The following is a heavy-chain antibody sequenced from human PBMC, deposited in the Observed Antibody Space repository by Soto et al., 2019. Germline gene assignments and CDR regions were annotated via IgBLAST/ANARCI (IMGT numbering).Heavy chain of an antibody. CDR3: ARQVYYYDSSGYYGLGYFDY. J-gene: IGHJ4*02. CDR1: GYTFTSYG. D-gene: IGHD3-22*01. Sequence: QVQLVQSGAEVKKPGASVKVSCKASGYTFTSYGISWVRQAPGQGLEWMGWISAYNGNTNYAQKLQGRVTMTTDTSTSTAYRELRSLRSDDTAVYYCARQVYYYDSSGYYGLGYFDYWGQGTLVTVSS. V-gene: IGHV1-18*01. CDR2: ISAYNGNT.